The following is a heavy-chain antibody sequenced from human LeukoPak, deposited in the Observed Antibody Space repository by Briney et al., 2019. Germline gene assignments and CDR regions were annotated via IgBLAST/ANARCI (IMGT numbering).Heavy chain of an antibody. CDR1: GFTFSSYA. CDR3: AKDSFSHNGIFDALDI. V-gene: IGHV3-23*01. D-gene: IGHD2-8*01. CDR2: ISGSGGST. Sequence: PGGSLRPSCAASGFTFSSYAMSWVRQAPGKGLEWVSAISGSGGSTYYADSVKGRFTISRDDSKNTPFFQMNSLRAEDTAIYYCAKDSFSHNGIFDALDIWGQGTMVTVSS. J-gene: IGHJ3*02.